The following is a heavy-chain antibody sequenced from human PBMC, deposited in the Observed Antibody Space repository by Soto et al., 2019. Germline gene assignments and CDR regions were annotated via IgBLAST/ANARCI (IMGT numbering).Heavy chain of an antibody. CDR1: VGTCSSYA. CDR3: ARENGITIFGVVRTLNGMDV. D-gene: IGHD3-3*01. J-gene: IGHJ6*02. CDR2: IIPIFGTA. Sequence: SSVKFSCKASVGTCSSYAIIWVRQAPGQGLEWMGGIIPIFGTANYAQKFQGRVTITADESTSTAYMELSSLRSEDTAVYYCARENGITIFGVVRTLNGMDVWGQGTKVTVSS. V-gene: IGHV1-69*13.